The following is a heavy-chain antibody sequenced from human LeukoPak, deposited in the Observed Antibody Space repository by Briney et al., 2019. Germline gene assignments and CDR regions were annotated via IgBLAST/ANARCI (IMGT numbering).Heavy chain of an antibody. CDR2: INPNSGGT. V-gene: IGHV1-2*02. J-gene: IGHJ4*02. CDR3: ARVGRKSYGDYVRDLYSYYFDY. Sequence: ASVKVSCKASGYTFTGYYMHWVRQAPGQGLGWMGWINPNSGGTNYAQKFQGRVTMTRDTSISTAYMELSRLRSDDTAVYYCARVGRKSYGDYVRDLYSYYFDYWGQGTLVTVSS. CDR1: GYTFTGYY. D-gene: IGHD4-17*01.